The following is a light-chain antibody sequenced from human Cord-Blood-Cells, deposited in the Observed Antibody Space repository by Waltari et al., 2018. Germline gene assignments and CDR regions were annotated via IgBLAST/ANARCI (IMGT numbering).Light chain of an antibody. J-gene: IGKJ4*01. Sequence: MVLTQSPAPLSLSPRESAPLTCRGSHGCSSYLAWYEQKPGQAPRLLIDDASNRDTGIPARFSGSRAGTDFTLTISSLEPEDFAVYYCQQRSNWLTFGGGTKVEIK. V-gene: IGKV3-11*01. CDR3: QQRSNWLT. CDR1: HGCSSY. CDR2: DAS.